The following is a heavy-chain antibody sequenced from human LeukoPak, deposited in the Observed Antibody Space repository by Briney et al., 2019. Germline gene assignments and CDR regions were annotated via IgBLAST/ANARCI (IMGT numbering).Heavy chain of an antibody. CDR2: ISGSGGST. J-gene: IGHJ4*02. V-gene: IGHV3-23*01. D-gene: IGHD3-22*01. Sequence: PGGSLRLSCAASGFTFASYAMSWVRQAPGKGLEWVSAISGSGGSTYCADSVKGRFTISRDNSKNTLYLQMNSLRAEDTAVYYCAKDHRVYYDSSGYWVYWGQGTLVTVSS. CDR3: AKDHRVYYDSSGYWVY. CDR1: GFTFASYA.